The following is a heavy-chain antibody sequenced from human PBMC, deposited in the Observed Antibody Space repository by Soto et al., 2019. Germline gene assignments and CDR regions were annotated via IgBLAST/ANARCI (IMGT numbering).Heavy chain of an antibody. V-gene: IGHV4-34*01. J-gene: IGHJ4*02. Sequence: SDTLSLTCSAYGQSFSGHYWSRIRQPPGKGLEWIGEINHSGSTNYNPSLKSRVTISVDTSKNQFSLKLSSVTAADTAVYYCASMGYHYGSGSYPLDYWGQGTLVTVS. CDR3: ASMGYHYGSGSYPLDY. D-gene: IGHD3-10*01. CDR1: GQSFSGHY. CDR2: INHSGST.